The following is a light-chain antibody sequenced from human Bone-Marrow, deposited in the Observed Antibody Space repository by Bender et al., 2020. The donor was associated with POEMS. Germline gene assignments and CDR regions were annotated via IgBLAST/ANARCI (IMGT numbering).Light chain of an antibody. J-gene: IGLJ3*02. CDR1: SSNIGTDP. CDR3: DAWEDSLNGWV. Sequence: QSVLTQPPSASGTPGQRVTISCSGSSSNIGTDPVNWYQQLPGTDPKRLIYINNQRPSGVPDRFSGSKSGTSASLAISGRQAEDEADYYCDAWEDSLNGWVFGGGTKLTVL. CDR2: INN. V-gene: IGLV1-44*01.